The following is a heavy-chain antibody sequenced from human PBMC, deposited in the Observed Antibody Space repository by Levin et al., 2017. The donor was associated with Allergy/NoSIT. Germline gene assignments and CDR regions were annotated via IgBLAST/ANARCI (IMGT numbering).Heavy chain of an antibody. CDR2: IYYSGST. Sequence: SETLSLTCTVSGGSISSSSYYWGWIRQPPGKGLEWIGSIYYSGSTYYNPSLKSRVTISVDTSKNQFSLKLSSVTAADTAVYYCARQEEVLPGSWFDPWGQGTLVTVSS. CDR1: GGSISSSSYY. V-gene: IGHV4-39*01. CDR3: ARQEEVLPGSWFDP. J-gene: IGHJ5*02. D-gene: IGHD3-10*01.